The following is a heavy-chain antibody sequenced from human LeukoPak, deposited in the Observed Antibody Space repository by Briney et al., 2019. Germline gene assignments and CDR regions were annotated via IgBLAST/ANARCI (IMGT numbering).Heavy chain of an antibody. Sequence: GASVKVSCTASGYTFTSYAMNWVRQAPGQGLEWTGWINTNTGNPTYAQGFTGRFVFSLDTSVSTAYLQISSLKAEDTAVYYCARVSFDLAAADYYYYYYMDVWGKGTTVTVSS. CDR3: ARVSFDLAAADYYYYYYMDV. CDR1: GYTFTSYA. D-gene: IGHD6-13*01. J-gene: IGHJ6*03. CDR2: INTNTGNP. V-gene: IGHV7-4-1*02.